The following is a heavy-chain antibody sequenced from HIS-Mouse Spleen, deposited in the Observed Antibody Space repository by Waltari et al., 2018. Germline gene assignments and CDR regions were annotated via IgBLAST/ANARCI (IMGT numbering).Heavy chain of an antibody. CDR2: ISGSRSYR. D-gene: IGHD2-15*01. Sequence: EVQLVESGGGLVKPGGSLRLSCAASGFTFSSYSMNWVRQAPGRGLEWWSSISGSRSYRDYAEAGKGRFTISRDNAKNSLYLQMNSLRAEDTAVYYCARGSWNWFDPWGQGTLVTVSS. J-gene: IGHJ5*02. CDR1: GFTFSSYS. V-gene: IGHV3-21*01. CDR3: ARGSWNWFDP.